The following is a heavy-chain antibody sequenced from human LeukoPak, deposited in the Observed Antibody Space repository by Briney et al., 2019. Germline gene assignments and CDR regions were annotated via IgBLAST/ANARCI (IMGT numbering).Heavy chain of an antibody. D-gene: IGHD1-26*01. CDR2: ISSSGGII. Sequence: GGSLRLSCATSGFAFSDYHMNWIRQAPGKGLEWVSYISSSGGIIYYADSVKGRFTISRDNAKNSLYLQMNSLRAEDTAVYYCAREKLLPFDYWGQGTLVTVSS. CDR3: AREKLLPFDY. J-gene: IGHJ4*02. V-gene: IGHV3-11*04. CDR1: GFAFSDYH.